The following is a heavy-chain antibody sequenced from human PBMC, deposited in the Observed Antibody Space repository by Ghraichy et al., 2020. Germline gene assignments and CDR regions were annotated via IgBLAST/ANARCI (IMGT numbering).Heavy chain of an antibody. CDR1: GFTFDDYA. J-gene: IGHJ4*02. V-gene: IGHV3-9*01. Sequence: SLNISCAASGFTFDDYAMHWVRQAPGKGLEWVSGISWNSGSIGYADSVKGRFTISRDNAKNSLYLQMNSLRAEDTALYYCAKTRRHYYDSSGYTFDYWGQGTLVTVSS. CDR3: AKTRRHYYDSSGYTFDY. D-gene: IGHD3-22*01. CDR2: ISWNSGSI.